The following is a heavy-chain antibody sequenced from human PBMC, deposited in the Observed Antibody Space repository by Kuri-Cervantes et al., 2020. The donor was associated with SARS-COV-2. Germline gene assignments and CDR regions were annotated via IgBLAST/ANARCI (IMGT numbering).Heavy chain of an antibody. CDR1: GFTFDDYA. CDR2: ISGSSSYI. J-gene: IGHJ4*02. D-gene: IGHD7-27*01. CDR3: ARGLWGIQYYFDY. V-gene: IGHV3-21*01. Sequence: GGSLRLSCAASGFTFDDYAMNWVRQAPGKGLEWVSSISGSSSYIYYADSVKGRFTISRDNAKNSLYLQMNSLRAEDTAVYYCARGLWGIQYYFDYWGQGTLVTVSS.